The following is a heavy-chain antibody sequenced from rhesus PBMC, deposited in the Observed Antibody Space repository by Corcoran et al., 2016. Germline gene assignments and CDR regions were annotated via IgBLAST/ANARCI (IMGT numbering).Heavy chain of an antibody. CDR1: GGSIRGGYG. Sequence: QVQLQASDPGLLKPSETLSLTCAVSGGSIRGGYGWVWIRPPPRTGLESIGSIYSSSGNTYYNPSLKSRVTISTDTSKNQFSRKLSSVTAAETAVYYCARDLYSWTQNNAFDFWGQGLRVTVSS. CDR2: IYSSSGNT. V-gene: IGHV4S7*01. D-gene: IGHD1-1*01. J-gene: IGHJ3*01. CDR3: ARDLYSWTQNNAFDF.